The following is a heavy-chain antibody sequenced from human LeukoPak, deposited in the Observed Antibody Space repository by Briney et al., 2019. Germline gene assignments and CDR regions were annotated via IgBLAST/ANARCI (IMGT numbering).Heavy chain of an antibody. Sequence: PGGSLRLSCAASGFTFSNYAMSWVRQAPGKGLEWVSAINGGDGRTYYADSVKGRFTISRDNSKNTLYLQMNSLRTEDTAVYYCAIDPRSGWSPTYFDYWGQGTLVTVSS. D-gene: IGHD6-19*01. V-gene: IGHV3-23*01. J-gene: IGHJ4*02. CDR3: AIDPRSGWSPTYFDY. CDR2: INGGDGRT. CDR1: GFTFSNYA.